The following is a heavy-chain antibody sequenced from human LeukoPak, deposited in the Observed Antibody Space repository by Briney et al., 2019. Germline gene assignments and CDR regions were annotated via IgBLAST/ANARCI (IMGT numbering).Heavy chain of an antibody. CDR3: ARGHYGDYRIGDY. CDR2: ISSSSSTI. Sequence: GGSLRLSCAASGFTFSSYSMNWVRQAPGKGLEWVSYISSSSSTIYYADSVKGRFTISRDNSKNTLYLQVNSLRAEDTAVYYCARGHYGDYRIGDYWGQGTLVTVSS. CDR1: GFTFSSYS. J-gene: IGHJ4*02. V-gene: IGHV3-48*01. D-gene: IGHD4-17*01.